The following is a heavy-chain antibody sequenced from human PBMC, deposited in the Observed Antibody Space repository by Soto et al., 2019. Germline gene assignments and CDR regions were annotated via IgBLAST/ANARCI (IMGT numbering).Heavy chain of an antibody. CDR2: ISAYNGNT. J-gene: IGHJ5*02. Sequence: ASVKVSCKASGYTFTSYGISWVRQAPGQGLEWMGWISAYNGNTNYAQKLQGRVTTTTDTSTSTAYMELRSLRSDDTAVYYCARDRSSGGSRNWFDPWGQGTLVTVSS. CDR1: GYTFTSYG. V-gene: IGHV1-18*01. D-gene: IGHD2-15*01. CDR3: ARDRSSGGSRNWFDP.